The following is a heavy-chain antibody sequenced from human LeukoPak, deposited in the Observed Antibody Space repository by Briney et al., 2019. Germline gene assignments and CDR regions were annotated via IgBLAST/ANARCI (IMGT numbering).Heavy chain of an antibody. CDR3: ARGYVYSSSWYALMGYYYYGMDV. CDR1: GGTFSSYA. D-gene: IGHD6-13*01. V-gene: IGHV1-69*13. Sequence: SVKVSCKASGGTFSSYAISWVRQAPGQGLEWMGGIIPIFGTANYAQKFQGRVTITADESTSTAYMELSSLRSEDTAVYYCARGYVYSSSWYALMGYYYYGMDVWGQGTTVTVSS. J-gene: IGHJ6*02. CDR2: IIPIFGTA.